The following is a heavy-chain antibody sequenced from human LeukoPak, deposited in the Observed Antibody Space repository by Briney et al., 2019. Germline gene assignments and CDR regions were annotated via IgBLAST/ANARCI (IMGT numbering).Heavy chain of an antibody. Sequence: GGSLRLSCAASGFTFSSYAMHWVRQAPGKGLEWVAVISYDGSNKYYADSVKGRFTISRDNAKNSLYLQMNSLRAEDTAVYYCARSAYYDYVWGSYRPLYRFDPWGQGTLVTVSS. J-gene: IGHJ5*02. CDR2: ISYDGSNK. CDR1: GFTFSSYA. CDR3: ARSAYYDYVWGSYRPLYRFDP. D-gene: IGHD3-16*02. V-gene: IGHV3-30-3*01.